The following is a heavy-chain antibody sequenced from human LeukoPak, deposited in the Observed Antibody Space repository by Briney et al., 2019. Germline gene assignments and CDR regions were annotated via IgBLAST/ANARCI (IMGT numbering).Heavy chain of an antibody. V-gene: IGHV5-51*01. J-gene: IGHJ4*02. CDR3: ARLAISSIWSVYFDY. CDR2: IYPGDSNT. CDR1: GYSFTSYW. Sequence: GESLKISCKGSGYSFTSYWIGWVRQMPGKGLEWMGIIYPGDSNTRYSPSFQGQVTISADKSISTAYLQWSSLTASDTAMYYCARLAISSIWSVYFDYWGQGTLVTVSS. D-gene: IGHD6-13*01.